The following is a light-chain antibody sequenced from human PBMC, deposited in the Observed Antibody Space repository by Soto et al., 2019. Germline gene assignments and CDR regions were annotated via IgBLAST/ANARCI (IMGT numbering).Light chain of an antibody. V-gene: IGKV3-11*01. Sequence: EIVLTQSPATLSLSPGGRATLSCRASQSVSSYLAWYQQKPGQAPRLIXYDASNRATGIPARFSGSGSGTDLTLTISSLEPEDFAVYYCQQRSNWPPWTFGQGTKVDI. J-gene: IGKJ1*01. CDR2: DAS. CDR3: QQRSNWPPWT. CDR1: QSVSSY.